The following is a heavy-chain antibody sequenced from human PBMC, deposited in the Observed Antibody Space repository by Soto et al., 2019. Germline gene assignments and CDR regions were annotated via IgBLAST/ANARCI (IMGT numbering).Heavy chain of an antibody. CDR2: IYYSGST. CDR1: GGSISSYY. CDR3: ARDGYSYGSFDY. Sequence: SETLSLTCTVSGGSISSYYWSWIRQPPGKGLEWIGYIYYSGSTNYNPSLKSRVTISVDTSKNQFSLKLSSVTAADTAVYYCARDGYSYGSFDYWGQGTLVTVFS. D-gene: IGHD5-18*01. V-gene: IGHV4-59*01. J-gene: IGHJ4*02.